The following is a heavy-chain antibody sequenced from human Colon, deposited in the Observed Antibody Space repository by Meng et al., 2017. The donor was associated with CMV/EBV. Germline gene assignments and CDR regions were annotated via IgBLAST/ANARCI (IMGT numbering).Heavy chain of an antibody. CDR2: IDPSSSYI. CDR1: GFTFYTYG. CDR3: AKDLLDIVVVPAAIWVFGGVDY. J-gene: IGHJ4*02. D-gene: IGHD2-2*03. Sequence: GESLKISCAASGFTFYTYGMDWVRQAPGKGLEWVAYIDPSSSYIYYADSVKGRFAISRDNSKNTLYLQMNSLRAEDTAVYYCAKDLLDIVVVPAAIWVFGGVDYWGQGTLVTVSS. V-gene: IGHV3-21*01.